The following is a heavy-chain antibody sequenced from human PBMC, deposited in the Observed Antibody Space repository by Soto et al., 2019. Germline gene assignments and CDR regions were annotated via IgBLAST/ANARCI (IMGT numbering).Heavy chain of an antibody. D-gene: IGHD2-2*01. J-gene: IGHJ4*02. V-gene: IGHV4-34*01. CDR2: INHSGST. CDR3: ARGRRYCSSTSCPFSYYFDY. CDR1: GGSFSGYY. Sequence: SETLSLTCAVYGGSFSGYYWSWIRQPPGKGLEWIGEINHSGSTNYNPSLKSRVTISVDTSKNQFSLKLSSVTAADTAVYYCARGRRYCSSTSCPFSYYFDYWGQGTLVTVSS.